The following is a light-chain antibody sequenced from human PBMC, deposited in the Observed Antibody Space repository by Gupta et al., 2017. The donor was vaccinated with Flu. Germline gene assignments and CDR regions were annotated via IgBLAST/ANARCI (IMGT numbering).Light chain of an antibody. CDR1: QGISSY. Sequence: DLQLTQSPSFLSASVGDRVTITFRASQGISSYLAWYQQKPGKAPKLLSYAASTLQSGVPSRFSGSGSGTEFTLTISSLQPEDFATYYCQQRNSYPWTFGQGTKVEIK. V-gene: IGKV1-9*01. J-gene: IGKJ1*01. CDR3: QQRNSYPWT. CDR2: AAS.